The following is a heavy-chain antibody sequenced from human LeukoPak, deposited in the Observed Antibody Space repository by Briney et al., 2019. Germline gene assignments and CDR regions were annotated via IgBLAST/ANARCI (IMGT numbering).Heavy chain of an antibody. CDR3: AKGLLLLWFGELDY. J-gene: IGHJ4*02. CDR2: ITGGGEST. Sequence: GGSLRLSCAASGFTFEASAMSWVRQAPGKGLEWVAVITGGGESTYYADSVKGRFTISRDNSKKTLFLQVNSLRAEDTAVYYCAKGLLLLWFGELDYWGQGTLVTVSS. D-gene: IGHD3-10*01. V-gene: IGHV3-23*01. CDR1: GFTFEASA.